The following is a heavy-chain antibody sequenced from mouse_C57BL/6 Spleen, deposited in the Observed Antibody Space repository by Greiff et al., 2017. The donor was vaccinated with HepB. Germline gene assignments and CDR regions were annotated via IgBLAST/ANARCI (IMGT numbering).Heavy chain of an antibody. Sequence: EVMLVESGEGLVKPGGSLKLSCAASGFTFSSYAMSWVRQTPEKRLEWVAYISSGGDYIYYADTVKGRFTISRDNARNTLYLQMSSLKSEDTAMYYCTRNWDNYAMDYWGQGTSVTVSS. CDR2: ISSGGDYI. V-gene: IGHV5-9-1*02. J-gene: IGHJ4*01. CDR1: GFTFSSYA. CDR3: TRNWDNYAMDY. D-gene: IGHD4-1*01.